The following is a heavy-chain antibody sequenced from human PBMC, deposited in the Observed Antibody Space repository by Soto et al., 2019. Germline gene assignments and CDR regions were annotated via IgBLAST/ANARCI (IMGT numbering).Heavy chain of an antibody. CDR2: IYYSGST. D-gene: IGHD6-6*01. V-gene: IGHV4-39*01. Sequence: SETLSLTCTVSGGSISSSSYYWGWIRQPPGKGLEWIGSIYYSGSTYYNPSLKSRVTISVDTSKNQFSLKLSSVTAADAAVYYCARQREYSTSRLNNWFDPWGQGSLVTVSS. CDR3: ARQREYSTSRLNNWFDP. CDR1: GGSISSSSYY. J-gene: IGHJ5*02.